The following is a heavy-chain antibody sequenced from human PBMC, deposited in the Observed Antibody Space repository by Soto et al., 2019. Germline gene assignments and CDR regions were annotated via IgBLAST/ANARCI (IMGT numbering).Heavy chain of an antibody. CDR3: ARESEDLTSNFDY. V-gene: IGHV3-21*06. CDR2: ISSTTNYI. CDR1: GFTFTRYS. J-gene: IGHJ4*02. Sequence: GGSLRLSCAASGFTFTRYSMNWVRQAPGKGLEWVSSISSTTNYIYYGDSMEGRFTISRDNAKSSLYLEMNSLRAEDTAVYYCARESEDLTSNFDYWGQGTLVTVSS.